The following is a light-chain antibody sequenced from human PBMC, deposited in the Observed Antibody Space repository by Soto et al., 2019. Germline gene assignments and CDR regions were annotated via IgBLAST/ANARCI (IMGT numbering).Light chain of an antibody. V-gene: IGKV1-5*01. CDR3: QQYNRYSPFT. Sequence: DIQMTQSPSTLSASVGDRVTITCRASQSISSWLAWYQQKPGKAPKLLIYDASSLESGVPSRFSGSGSGTEFTLTISSLQPDDFATYYCQQYNRYSPFTFGPWTKVDIK. CDR2: DAS. CDR1: QSISSW. J-gene: IGKJ3*01.